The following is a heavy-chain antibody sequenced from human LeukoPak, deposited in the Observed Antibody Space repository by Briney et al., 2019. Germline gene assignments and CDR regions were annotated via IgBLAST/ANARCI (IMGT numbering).Heavy chain of an antibody. CDR2: ISAYNGNT. CDR3: ARTLSDSGLSY. CDR1: GYTFTSYG. Sequence: ASVKVSCKASGYTFTSYGISWVRQAPGQGLEWMRWISAYNGNTNYAQKLQGRVTMTRNTSISTAYMELSSLRSEDTAVYYCARTLSDSGLSYWGQGTLVAVSS. J-gene: IGHJ4*02. D-gene: IGHD3/OR15-3a*01. V-gene: IGHV1-18*01.